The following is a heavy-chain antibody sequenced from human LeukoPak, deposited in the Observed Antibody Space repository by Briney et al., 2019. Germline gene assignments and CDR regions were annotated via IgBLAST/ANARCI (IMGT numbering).Heavy chain of an antibody. CDR2: INHSGST. CDR3: ARGSSDYDYVWGSYRSYHFDY. V-gene: IGHV4-34*01. CDR1: GGSFSGYY. Sequence: PSETLSLTCAVYGGSFSGYYWSWIRQPPGKGLEWIGEINHSGSTNYNPSLKSRVTISVDTSKNQFSLKLSSVTAADTAVYYCARGSSDYDYVWGSYRSYHFDYWGQGTLVTVSS. J-gene: IGHJ4*02. D-gene: IGHD3-16*02.